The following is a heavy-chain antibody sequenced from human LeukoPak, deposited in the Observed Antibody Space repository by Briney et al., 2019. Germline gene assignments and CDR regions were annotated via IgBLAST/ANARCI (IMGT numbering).Heavy chain of an antibody. Sequence: SETLSLTCTVSGGSISSGGYYWSWIRQHPGKGLEWIGYIYYSGSTYYNPSLKSRVTISVDTSKNQFSLKLSSVTAADTAVYYCARDHPTWLGDAPRYYYYGMDVWGQGTTVTVSS. CDR2: IYYSGST. J-gene: IGHJ6*02. D-gene: IGHD3-10*01. CDR3: ARDHPTWLGDAPRYYYYGMDV. V-gene: IGHV4-31*03. CDR1: GGSISSGGYY.